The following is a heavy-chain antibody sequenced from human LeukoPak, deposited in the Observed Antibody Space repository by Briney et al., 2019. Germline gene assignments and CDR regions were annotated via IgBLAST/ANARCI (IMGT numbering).Heavy chain of an antibody. CDR2: IYYSGNT. CDR3: ARVRYCSTNRCYDREFDN. J-gene: IGHJ4*02. V-gene: IGHV4-59*01. D-gene: IGHD2-2*01. Sequence: PSETLSLTCTASGGSISNYYRSWIRQPPGKGLEWIAYIYYSGNTNYNPSLKSRVTISVDTSKNQFSLKLNSVTAADTAVYYCARVRYCSTNRCYDREFDNWGQGTLVTVSS. CDR1: GGSISNYY.